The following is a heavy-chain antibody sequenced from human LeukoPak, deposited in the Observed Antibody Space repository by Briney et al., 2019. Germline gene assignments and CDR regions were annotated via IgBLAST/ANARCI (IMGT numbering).Heavy chain of an antibody. CDR3: ARDLLNEGNHLDY. V-gene: IGHV4-39*07. D-gene: IGHD4-23*01. Sequence: SETLSLTCTVSGGSISSSSYYWGWIRQPPGKGLEWIGSIYYSGSTYYNSSLKSRVTISVDTSKNQFSLKLSSVTAADTAVYYCARDLLNEGNHLDYWGQGTLVTVSS. J-gene: IGHJ4*02. CDR1: GGSISSSSYY. CDR2: IYYSGST.